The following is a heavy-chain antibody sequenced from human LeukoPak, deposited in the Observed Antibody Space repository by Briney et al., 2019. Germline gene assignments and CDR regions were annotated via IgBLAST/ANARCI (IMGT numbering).Heavy chain of an antibody. Sequence: PSQALSLTCTVSGGSISSGSYYWSWIRQPAGKGLEWIGRIYTSGSTNYNPPLKSRVTISVDTSKNQFSLKLSSVTAADTAVYYCARGGSGYDYWGQGTLVTVSS. CDR3: ARGGSGYDY. V-gene: IGHV4-61*02. CDR2: IYTSGST. D-gene: IGHD3-22*01. CDR1: GGSISSGSYY. J-gene: IGHJ4*02.